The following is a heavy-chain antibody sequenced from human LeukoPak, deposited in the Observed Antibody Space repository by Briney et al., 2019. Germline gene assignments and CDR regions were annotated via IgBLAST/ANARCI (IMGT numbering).Heavy chain of an antibody. CDR1: GFSFSIYA. J-gene: IGHJ4*02. CDR2: FFSDTGKT. Sequence: GGSLRLSCAASGFSFSIYAMSWVRQAPGKGLEWVSTFFSDTGKTDYADSVKGRFTISRDTSKNTLYLQMNSLRAEDTAVYYCAKRGAGSGGLLHWGQGTLVTVSS. CDR3: AKRGAGSGGLLH. D-gene: IGHD6-19*01. V-gene: IGHV3-23*01.